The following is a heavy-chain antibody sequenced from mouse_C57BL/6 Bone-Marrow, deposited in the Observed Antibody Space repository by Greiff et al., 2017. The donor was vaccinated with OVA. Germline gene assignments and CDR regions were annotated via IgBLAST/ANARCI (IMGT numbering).Heavy chain of an antibody. J-gene: IGHJ3*01. CDR1: GYTFPAHT. CDR3: ARRNYYGSEGFAY. D-gene: IGHD1-1*01. Sequence: QVQLQQSDAELVKPGASVKISCKVSGYTFPAHTIHWMKQRPEQGLEWIGYIYPRDGSTKYNEKFKGKATLTADKSSSTAYMQLNSLTSEDSAVYFCARRNYYGSEGFAYWGQGTLVTVSA. V-gene: IGHV1-78*01. CDR2: IYPRDGST.